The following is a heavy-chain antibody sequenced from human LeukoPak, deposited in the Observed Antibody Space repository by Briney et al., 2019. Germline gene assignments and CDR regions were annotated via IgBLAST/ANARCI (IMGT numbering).Heavy chain of an antibody. CDR2: MNPNSGNT. D-gene: IGHD1-26*01. CDR3: AREGYSADGGSYFAASEVYGMDV. V-gene: IGHV1-8*01. Sequence: ASVKVSCKASGYTFTSYDINWVRQATGQGLEWMGWMNPNSGNTGYAQKFQGRVTMTRNTSISTAYMELSSLRSEDTAVYYCAREGYSADGGSYFAASEVYGMDVWGQGTTVTVSS. CDR1: GYTFTSYD. J-gene: IGHJ6*02.